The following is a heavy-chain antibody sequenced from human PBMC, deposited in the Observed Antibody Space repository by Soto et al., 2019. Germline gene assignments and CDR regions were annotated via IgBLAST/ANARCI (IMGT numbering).Heavy chain of an antibody. D-gene: IGHD2-21*02. Sequence: QVQLVESGGGVVQPGRSLRLSCAASGFTFSSYGMHWVRQAPGKGLEWVAVISYDGSNKYYADSVKGRFTISRDNSKNTLYLQMNSLRAEETAVYYCAKDLEDIVVVTATQGDYWGQGTLVTVSS. CDR1: GFTFSSYG. CDR2: ISYDGSNK. V-gene: IGHV3-30*18. J-gene: IGHJ4*02. CDR3: AKDLEDIVVVTATQGDY.